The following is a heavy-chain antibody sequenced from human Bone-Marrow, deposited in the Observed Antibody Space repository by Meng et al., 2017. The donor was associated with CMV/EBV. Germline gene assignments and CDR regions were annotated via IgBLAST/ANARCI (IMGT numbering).Heavy chain of an antibody. CDR1: ISLGGYY. J-gene: IGHJ5*02. CDR2: IYYRGST. D-gene: IGHD3-10*01. V-gene: IGHV4-30-4*08. Sequence: ISLGGYYWGWIRHPPGKGLGWIGYIYYRGSTYYHPSLKSRVTISVETSKNQFSLKLSSVTAADTAVYYCARDSYYGSGSPGLNWFDPWGQGTLVTVSS. CDR3: ARDSYYGSGSPGLNWFDP.